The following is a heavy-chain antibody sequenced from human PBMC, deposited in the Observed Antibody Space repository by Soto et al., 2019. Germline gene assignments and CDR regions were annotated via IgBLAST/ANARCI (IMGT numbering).Heavy chain of an antibody. CDR3: ARDLGGWPDY. J-gene: IGHJ4*02. CDR1: GYTFTSYA. D-gene: IGHD6-19*01. CDR2: VNAGNGNT. Sequence: ASVKVSCKASGYTFTSYAIHWVRQAPGQRLEWMGWVNAGNGNTKYSQKFQDRVTITRDTSASTAYMELSSLRSEDTAVYYCARDLGGWPDYWGQGTLVTVSS. V-gene: IGHV1-3*01.